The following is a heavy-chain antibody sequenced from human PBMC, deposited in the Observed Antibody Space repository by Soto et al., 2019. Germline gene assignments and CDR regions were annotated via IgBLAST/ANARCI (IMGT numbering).Heavy chain of an antibody. Sequence: GASVKVSCKASGGTFSSYAISWVRQAPGQGLEWMGGIIPIFGTANYAQKLQARVTITADEFTSTAYMELSSLRSEDTAVYYCARVPDITSGLLYCMDLWGQGTTVSVSS. CDR3: ARVPDITSGLLYCMDL. J-gene: IGHJ6*02. CDR2: IIPIFGTA. CDR1: GGTFSSYA. V-gene: IGHV1-69*13. D-gene: IGHD3-3*01.